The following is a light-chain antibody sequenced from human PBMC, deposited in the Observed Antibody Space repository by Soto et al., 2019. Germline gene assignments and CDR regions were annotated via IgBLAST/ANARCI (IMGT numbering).Light chain of an antibody. CDR2: SDD. Sequence: QSALTQSPPASGTPGQRVTISCYGSSSNIGRYPVYWYQQLPGTAPKLLINSDDQRPSGVPDRFSASKSGTSASLAISGLRSEEEANYYCDAWDASLIGHVFGAGAKGTVL. CDR1: SSNIGRYP. V-gene: IGLV1-47*02. J-gene: IGLJ1*01. CDR3: DAWDASLIGHV.